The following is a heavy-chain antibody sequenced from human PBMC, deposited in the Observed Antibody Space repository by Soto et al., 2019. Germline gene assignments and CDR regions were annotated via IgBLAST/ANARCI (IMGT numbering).Heavy chain of an antibody. J-gene: IGHJ3*01. V-gene: IGHV3-23*01. Sequence: GGSLRLSCAASGFTFSSYTMRWVRQAPGKGLEWVSTISGSGGDTYYADSVKGRFTISRDNSKNTLYLQMNSLLAEDTAIYYCVKKMSTRPNAAFDFCGEGTMVTVSS. D-gene: IGHD1-1*01. CDR2: ISGSGGDT. CDR3: VKKMSTRPNAAFDF. CDR1: GFTFSSYT.